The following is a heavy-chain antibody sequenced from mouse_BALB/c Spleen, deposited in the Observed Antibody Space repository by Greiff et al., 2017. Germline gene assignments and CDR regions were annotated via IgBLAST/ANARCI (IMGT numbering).Heavy chain of an antibody. J-gene: IGHJ1*01. Sequence: EVHLVESGGGLVKPAGSLKLSCAASGFAFSSYDMSWVRQTPEKRLEWVAYISSGGGSTYYPDTVKGRFTISRDNAKNTLYLQMSSLKSEDTAMYYCAGGNYGYFDVWGAGTTVTGAS. D-gene: IGHD2-1*01. V-gene: IGHV5-12-1*01. CDR2: ISSGGGST. CDR3: AGGNYGYFDV. CDR1: GFAFSSYD.